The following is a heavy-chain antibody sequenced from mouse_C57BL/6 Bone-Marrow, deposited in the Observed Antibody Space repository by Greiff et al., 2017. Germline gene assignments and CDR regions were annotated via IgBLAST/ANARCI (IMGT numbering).Heavy chain of an antibody. Sequence: VQLKESRPELVKPGASVKISCKASGYSFTDYNMNWVKQSPGKSLEWIGVINPNYGTTSYNQKFKGKATLTVDKSSSTAYMQHISLPSEDSAVYYCSSYYGSSYYYAMDYWGQGTSVTVSS. CDR3: SSYYGSSYYYAMDY. D-gene: IGHD1-1*01. J-gene: IGHJ4*01. CDR1: GYSFTDYN. V-gene: IGHV1-39*01. CDR2: INPNYGTT.